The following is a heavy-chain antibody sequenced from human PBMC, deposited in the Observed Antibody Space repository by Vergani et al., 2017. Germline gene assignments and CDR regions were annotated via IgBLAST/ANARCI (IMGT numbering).Heavy chain of an antibody. V-gene: IGHV4-34*02. D-gene: IGHD2-8*02. CDR1: GESFSSFY. CDR3: AVRPSVNLVGGGIETKRTFDY. Sequence: QVQLQQWGAGVVKPSGTLSLTCAVFGESFSSFYWSWIRQPPGKGLEWMGEINNDGHTNYNPSLESRVTVSRDTAKNQFSLNFMSVTAADTAMYYCAVRPSVNLVGGGIETKRTFDYWSQGSLVTVSS. CDR2: INNDGHT. J-gene: IGHJ4*02.